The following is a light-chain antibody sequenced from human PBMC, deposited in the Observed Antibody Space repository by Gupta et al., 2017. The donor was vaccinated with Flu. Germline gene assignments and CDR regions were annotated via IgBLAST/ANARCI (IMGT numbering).Light chain of an antibody. CDR3: QQSYSTPET. CDR2: AAS. V-gene: IGKV1-39*01. CDR1: QSISSY. Sequence: PSSLSASVGDRVTITCRASQSISSYLNWYQQKPGKAPKLLIYAASSLQSGVPSRFSGSGSGTDFTLTISSLQPEDFATYYCQQSYSTPETFGQGTKLEIK. J-gene: IGKJ2*01.